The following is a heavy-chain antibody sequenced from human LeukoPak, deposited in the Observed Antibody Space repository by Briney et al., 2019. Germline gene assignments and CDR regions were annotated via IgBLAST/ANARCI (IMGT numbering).Heavy chain of an antibody. D-gene: IGHD3-10*01. V-gene: IGHV4-30-4*08. CDR2: IYYSGST. Sequence: LRLSCAASGFTVSSNYMSWVRQAPGKGLEWIGYIYYSGSTYYNSSLKSRVTISVDTSKNQFSLKVSSVTAADTAVYYCARASNLLSGFDYWGQGTLVTVSS. CDR1: GFTVSSNY. CDR3: ARASNLLSGFDY. J-gene: IGHJ4*02.